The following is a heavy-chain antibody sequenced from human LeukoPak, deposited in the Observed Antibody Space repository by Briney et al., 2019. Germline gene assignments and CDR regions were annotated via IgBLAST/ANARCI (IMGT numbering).Heavy chain of an antibody. J-gene: IGHJ3*02. CDR3: ARLERWPNAFDI. CDR2: IDSSGTI. V-gene: IGHV3-11*01. D-gene: IGHD5-24*01. CDR1: GFTLSDYY. Sequence: GGSLRLSCAASGFTLSDYYMNWIRQAPGKGLEWVSYIDSSGTIYYADSVKGRFTISRDNAKNSLYLQMSKLRAEDSAAYYCARLERWPNAFDIWGQGTMVAVSS.